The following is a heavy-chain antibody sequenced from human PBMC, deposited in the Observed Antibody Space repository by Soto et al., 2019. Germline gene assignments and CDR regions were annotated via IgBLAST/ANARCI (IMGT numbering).Heavy chain of an antibody. CDR1: GFTFRSYA. D-gene: IGHD3-3*01. V-gene: IGHV3-23*01. J-gene: IGHJ5*02. CDR3: AKDDSLEWFFPLDA. Sequence: EVHLLQSGGGLVQPGGSLRLSCAASGFTFRSYAMSWVRQAPGKGLEWVAGISGGGSDTYYSDSVRCRFPISRDNSKNTLYLQINSLRVEDSAVYFCAKDDSLEWFFPLDAWGQGTLVTVSS. CDR2: ISGGGSDT.